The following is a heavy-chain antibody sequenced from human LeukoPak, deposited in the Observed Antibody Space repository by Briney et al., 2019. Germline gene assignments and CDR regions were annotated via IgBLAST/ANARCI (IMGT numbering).Heavy chain of an antibody. V-gene: IGHV4-4*07. CDR1: GGSISSYY. CDR2: IYTSGST. J-gene: IGHJ4*02. D-gene: IGHD5-24*01. CDR3: ARDSVEMATIDY. Sequence: SETLSLTCTVSGGSISSYYWSWIRQPAGKGLEWIGRIYTSGSTNYNPSLKSRVTISVDTSKNQFSLKLSSVTAADTAVYYCARDSVEMATIDYWGQGTLVTVSS.